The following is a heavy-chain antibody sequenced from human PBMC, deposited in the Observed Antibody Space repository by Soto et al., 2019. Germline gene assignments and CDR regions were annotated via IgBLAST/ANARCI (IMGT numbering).Heavy chain of an antibody. CDR1: GYTFTSYD. CDR3: ARERHQAAENYYYYGMDV. CDR2: MNPNSGNT. J-gene: IGHJ6*02. D-gene: IGHD6-13*01. V-gene: IGHV1-8*01. Sequence: ASVKVSCKASGYTFTSYDINWVRQATGQGLEWMGWMNPNSGNTGYEQKFQGRVTMTRNTSISRAYMELSSLRSEDTAVYYCARERHQAAENYYYYGMDVWGQGTPVTVSS.